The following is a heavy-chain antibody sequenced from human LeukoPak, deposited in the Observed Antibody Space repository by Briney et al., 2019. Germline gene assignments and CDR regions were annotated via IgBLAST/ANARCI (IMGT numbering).Heavy chain of an antibody. CDR2: ISYSGST. D-gene: IGHD2-15*01. V-gene: IGHV4-31*03. J-gene: IGHJ4*02. CDR3: ARGRIGRSSLVDY. CDR1: GGSISSGTYY. Sequence: PSQTLSLTCTVSGGSISSGTYYWSWVRQHPGKGLEWIGYISYSGSTYLNPSLESRLTLSVDTSKNQFSLHLGSVSAADTAVYYCARGRIGRSSLVDYWGQGTLVTVSS.